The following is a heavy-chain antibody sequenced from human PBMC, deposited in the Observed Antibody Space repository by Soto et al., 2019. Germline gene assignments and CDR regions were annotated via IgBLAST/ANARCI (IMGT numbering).Heavy chain of an antibody. CDR1: GGTFSNYP. CDR3: ARGLYCGGGCYSHFDY. J-gene: IGHJ4*02. Sequence: VQLVQSGAEVKKPGSSVKVSCKASGGTFSNYPFIWVRQAPGQGLDWMGGIIPIFGTADYGQRFQGRVTITADESTNTAYMELSSLRSDDTAVYYCARGLYCGGGCYSHFDYWCQGTLVTVSS. V-gene: IGHV1-69*01. CDR2: IIPIFGTA. D-gene: IGHD2-21*02.